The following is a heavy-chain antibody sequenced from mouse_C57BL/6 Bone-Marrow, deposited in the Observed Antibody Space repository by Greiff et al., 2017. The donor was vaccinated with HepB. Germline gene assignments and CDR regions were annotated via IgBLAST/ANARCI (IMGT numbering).Heavy chain of an antibody. D-gene: IGHD2-3*01. CDR1: EYEFPSHD. J-gene: IGHJ3*01. CDR3: ARHGYDGPWFAY. Sequence: EVQRVESGGGLVQPGESLKLSCESNEYEFPSHDMSWVRKTPEKRLELVAAINSDGGSTYYPDTLERRFIISRDNTKKTLYLQMSSLRSEDTALYDCARHGYDGPWFAYWGQGTLVTVSA. V-gene: IGHV5-2*01. CDR2: INSDGGST.